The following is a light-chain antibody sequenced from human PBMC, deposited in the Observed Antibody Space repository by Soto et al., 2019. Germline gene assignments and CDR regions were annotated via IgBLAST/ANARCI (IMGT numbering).Light chain of an antibody. J-gene: IGLJ2*01. V-gene: IGLV2-8*01. CDR2: EVN. Sequence: QSALTQPPSASGSPGQSVTISCTGTSSDVGIFNYVSWYQQHPDQAPKLLIFEVNKRPSGVPDRFSASKSGNTASLTVSGLQAEDEAGYYCCSYAGSNTLIFGGGTKVTVL. CDR3: CSYAGSNTLI. CDR1: SSDVGIFNY.